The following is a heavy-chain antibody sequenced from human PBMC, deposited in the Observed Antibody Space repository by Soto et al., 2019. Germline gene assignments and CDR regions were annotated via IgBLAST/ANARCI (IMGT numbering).Heavy chain of an antibody. J-gene: IGHJ4*01. CDR3: AAALYERGDCWLFYY. CDR2: IIVGSGQT. V-gene: IGHV1-58*01. CDR1: GFRFSNSA. D-gene: IGHD2-21*02. Sequence: SVKVSCKTSGFRFSNSAVQWVRQARGQFLEWVGWIIVGSGQTKSAQNIQERLTITRDISTSTVYMELSILKSEDTAVYYCAAALYERGDCWLFYYWG.